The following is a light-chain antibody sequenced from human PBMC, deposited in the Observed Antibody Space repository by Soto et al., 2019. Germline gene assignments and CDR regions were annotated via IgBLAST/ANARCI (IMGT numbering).Light chain of an antibody. V-gene: IGKV1-39*01. Sequence: DIQMTQSPSTLSASVGARVTITCRASQTTNNYLNWYQLTPGKAPKFMSYAASTLQTGVPSRVTGSGSGTDFTLTIISLQPEDYETYFCQQSYSMPYAFGPGTKVDI. J-gene: IGKJ2*01. CDR3: QQSYSMPYA. CDR1: QTTNNY. CDR2: AAS.